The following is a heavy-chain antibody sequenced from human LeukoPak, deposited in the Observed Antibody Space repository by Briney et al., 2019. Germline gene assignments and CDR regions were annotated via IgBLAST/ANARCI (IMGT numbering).Heavy chain of an antibody. V-gene: IGHV4-59*01. CDR1: GGSFSGYY. CDR2: IYYSGST. J-gene: IGHJ4*02. CDR3: ARHPAIYYDSSGYYDY. Sequence: PSETLSLTCAVYGGSFSGYYWSWIRQPPGKGLEWIGYIYYSGSTNYNPSLKSRVTISVDTSKNQFSLKLSSVTAADTAVYYCARHPAIYYDSSGYYDYWGQGTLVTVSS. D-gene: IGHD3-22*01.